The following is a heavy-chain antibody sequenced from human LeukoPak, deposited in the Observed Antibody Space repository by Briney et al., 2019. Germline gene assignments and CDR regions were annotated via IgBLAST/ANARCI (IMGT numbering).Heavy chain of an antibody. V-gene: IGHV3-23*01. D-gene: IGHD6-19*01. CDR3: ATSSIALAGTVDY. J-gene: IGHJ4*02. CDR1: GFTFNTYA. Sequence: GGSLRLSCAASGFTFNTYAMSWVRQAPGKGLEWVSSMSGSGSSTYYADSVKGRFTISRDNSKNTLYLRMNSLRDEDTAVYYCATSSIALAGTVDYWGQGTLVTVSS. CDR2: MSGSGSST.